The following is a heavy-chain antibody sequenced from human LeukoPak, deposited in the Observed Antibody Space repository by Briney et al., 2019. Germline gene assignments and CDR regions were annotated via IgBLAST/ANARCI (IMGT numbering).Heavy chain of an antibody. CDR1: GGSFSGYY. D-gene: IGHD6-19*01. CDR2: INHSGST. V-gene: IGHV4-34*01. Sequence: PSETLSLTCAVYGGSFSGYYWSWIRQPPGKGLEWIGEINHSGSTNYNPSLKSRVTISVDTSKNQFSLKLSSVTAADTAVYYCARDGDSSGWYDETSYWGQGTLVTVSS. J-gene: IGHJ4*02. CDR3: ARDGDSSGWYDETSY.